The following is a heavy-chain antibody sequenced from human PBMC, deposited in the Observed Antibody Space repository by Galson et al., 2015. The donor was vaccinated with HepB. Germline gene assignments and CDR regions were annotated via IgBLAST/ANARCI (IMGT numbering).Heavy chain of an antibody. CDR2: IYYSGST. D-gene: IGHD7-27*01. CDR3: ARHGDWGSNPFDY. CDR1: GGSISSYY. V-gene: IGHV4-59*08. Sequence: SETLSLTCTVSGGSISSYYWSWIRQPPGKGLEWIGYIYYSGSTNYNPSLKSRVTISVDTSKNQFSLKLSSVTAADTAVYYCARHGDWGSNPFDYWGQGTLVTVSS. J-gene: IGHJ4*02.